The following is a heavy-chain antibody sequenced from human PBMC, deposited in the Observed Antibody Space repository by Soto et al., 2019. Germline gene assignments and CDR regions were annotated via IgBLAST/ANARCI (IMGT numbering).Heavy chain of an antibody. CDR3: AHRQLELFDY. V-gene: IGHV2-5*02. D-gene: IGHD1-7*01. J-gene: IGHJ4*02. CDR2: MFWDDDE. CDR1: GFSLSTPGVG. Sequence: QITLKESGPTLVKPTQTLTLTCTFSGFSLSTPGVGVGWIRQPPGKALEWLALMFWDDDERYSPSLRSRLTISKDTSKNRVVLTMTNVDPVDTATYYRAHRQLELFDYWGQGTLVTVSS.